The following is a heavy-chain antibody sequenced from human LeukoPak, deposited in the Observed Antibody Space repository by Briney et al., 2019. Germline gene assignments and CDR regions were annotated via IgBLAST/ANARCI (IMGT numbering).Heavy chain of an antibody. CDR1: GGSISSYY. D-gene: IGHD3-16*01. Sequence: KPSETLSLTCTVSGGSISSYYWSWIRQPPGKGLEWIGYIYYSGSTNYNPSLKSRVTISVDTSKNQFSLKLSSVTAADTAVYYCARGVWYGSYYYYYMDVWGKGTTVTVSS. CDR3: ARGVWYGSYYYYYMDV. V-gene: IGHV4-59*01. J-gene: IGHJ6*03. CDR2: IYYSGST.